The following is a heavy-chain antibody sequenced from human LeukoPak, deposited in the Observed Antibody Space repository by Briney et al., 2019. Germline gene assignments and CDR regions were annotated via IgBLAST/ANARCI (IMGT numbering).Heavy chain of an antibody. Sequence: GGSLRLSCAASGFTFSSYWMSWVRQAPGKGLEWVANIKQDGSEKYYVDSVKGRFTISRDNAKNSLYLQMNSLRAEDTAVYYCARFRSYDSSGYCFDIWGQGTMVTVSS. J-gene: IGHJ3*02. D-gene: IGHD3-22*01. CDR1: GFTFSSYW. CDR2: IKQDGSEK. V-gene: IGHV3-7*01. CDR3: ARFRSYDSSGYCFDI.